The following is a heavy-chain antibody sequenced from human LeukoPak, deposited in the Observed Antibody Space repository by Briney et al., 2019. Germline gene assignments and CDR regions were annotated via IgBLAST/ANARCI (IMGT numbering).Heavy chain of an antibody. Sequence: GGSLRLSWEASGFTFSNAWMSWVRQAPGKGLEWVGRIQSKTDGGTTDYAAPVKGRFTVSRDDSTNTLYLQMNSLKTEDTAVYYCTTLMARGVPAYWGQGTLVTVPS. D-gene: IGHD3-10*01. CDR2: IQSKTDGGTT. CDR1: GFTFSNAW. CDR3: TTLMARGVPAY. V-gene: IGHV3-15*01. J-gene: IGHJ4*02.